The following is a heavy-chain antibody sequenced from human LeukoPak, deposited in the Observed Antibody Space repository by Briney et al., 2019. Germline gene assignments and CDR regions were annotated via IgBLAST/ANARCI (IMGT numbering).Heavy chain of an antibody. V-gene: IGHV1-46*01. J-gene: IGHJ6*03. D-gene: IGHD6-13*01. CDR3: ARDGPIAAAGTYYYYMDV. CDR2: INPSGGST. Sequence: GASVKVSCKASGYTFTSYYMHWVRQAPGQGLEWMGIINPSGGSTSYAQKFQGRVTMTRDMSTSTVYMELSSLRSEDTAVYYCARDGPIAAAGTYYYYMDVWGKGTTVTVSS. CDR1: GYTFTSYY.